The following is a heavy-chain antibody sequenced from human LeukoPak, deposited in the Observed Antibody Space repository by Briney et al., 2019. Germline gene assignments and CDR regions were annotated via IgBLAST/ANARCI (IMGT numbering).Heavy chain of an antibody. Sequence: GGSLKLSCAASGFTFSGSAMHWVRQAPGKELEWVAFIRYDGSDKYYADSVKGRFTISRDNSKNTLYLQMNSLRTEDTAVYYCAKGDTSWGRGTLVTVSS. CDR2: IRYDGSDK. J-gene: IGHJ5*02. CDR3: AKGDTS. CDR1: GFTFSGSA. V-gene: IGHV3-30*02. D-gene: IGHD2-21*02.